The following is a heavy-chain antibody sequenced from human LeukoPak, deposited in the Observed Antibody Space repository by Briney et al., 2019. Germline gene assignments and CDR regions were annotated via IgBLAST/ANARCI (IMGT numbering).Heavy chain of an antibody. CDR3: AEDFRSSSWYRRDAFDI. V-gene: IGHV3-23*01. J-gene: IGHJ3*02. D-gene: IGHD6-13*01. CDR2: ISGSGGST. Sequence: GGSLRLSCAASGFTFSSYAMSWVRQAPGKGLEWVSAISGSGGSTYYADSVKGRFTISRDNSKNTLYLQMNSLRAEDTAVYYCAEDFRSSSWYRRDAFDIWGQGTMVTVSS. CDR1: GFTFSSYA.